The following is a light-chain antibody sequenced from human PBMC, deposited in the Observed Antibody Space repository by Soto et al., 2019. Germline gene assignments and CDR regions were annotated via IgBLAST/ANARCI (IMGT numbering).Light chain of an antibody. V-gene: IGKV3-20*01. CDR3: QQYGSSPLT. CDR1: QSVSSSF. Sequence: EIVLTQSPGTLSLSPGERATLSCRASQSVSSSFLAWYQQKPGQAPRLLIYGASSRATAIPDRFSGSGSGTDFTLTISRLESEDVAVYYCQQYGSSPLTFGGGTKVEIK. J-gene: IGKJ4*01. CDR2: GAS.